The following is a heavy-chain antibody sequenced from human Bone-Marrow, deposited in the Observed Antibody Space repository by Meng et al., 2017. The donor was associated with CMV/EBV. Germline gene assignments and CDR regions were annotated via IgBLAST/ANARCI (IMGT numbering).Heavy chain of an antibody. CDR2: ISSSGGST. V-gene: IGHV3-23*01. CDR3: AKIGWGYDYS. D-gene: IGHD3-3*01. CDR1: GFTFSSYE. J-gene: IGHJ4*02. Sequence: GGSLRLSCAASGFTFSSYEMNWVRQAPGKGLEWVSTISSSGGSTYYADSVKGRFTISRDNSKNTLYLQMNSLRADDTAVYYCAKIGWGYDYSWGQGTLVTVSS.